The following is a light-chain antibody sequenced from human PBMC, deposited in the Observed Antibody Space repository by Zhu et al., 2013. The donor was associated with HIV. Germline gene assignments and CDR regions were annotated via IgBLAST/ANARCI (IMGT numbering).Light chain of an antibody. J-gene: IGKJ4*01. Sequence: EIVMTQSPLSLSVTPGEPASISCRSSQSLLHNNGHNYLDWYVQKPGQSPQLLIYLGSTQASGVPDRFSASGSGTDFTLKISRVEAEDVGVYYCMQALQSPRTFGGGTRLEI. CDR2: LGS. CDR3: MQALQSPRT. V-gene: IGKV2-28*01. CDR1: QSLLHNNGHNY.